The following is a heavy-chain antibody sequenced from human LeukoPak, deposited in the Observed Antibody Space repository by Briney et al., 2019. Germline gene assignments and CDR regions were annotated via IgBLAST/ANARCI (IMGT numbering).Heavy chain of an antibody. CDR3: ARVRVWFGEAPYFDY. Sequence: PGGSLRLSCAASGFTFSSYWMSWVRQAPGKGLEWVAIIKQDGSEKYYVDSVKGRFTISRDNAKNSLYLQMNSLRAEDTAVYYCARVRVWFGEAPYFDYWGQGTLVTVSS. CDR1: GFTFSSYW. D-gene: IGHD3-10*01. CDR2: IKQDGSEK. V-gene: IGHV3-7*01. J-gene: IGHJ4*02.